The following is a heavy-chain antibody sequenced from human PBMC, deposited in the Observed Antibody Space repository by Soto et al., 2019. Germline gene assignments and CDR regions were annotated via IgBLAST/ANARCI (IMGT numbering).Heavy chain of an antibody. Sequence: GGSLRLSCAASGFTFDDYAMHWVRQAPGKGLEWVSLISGDGGSTYYADSVKGRCTISRDNSKNSLYLQMNSLRTEDTALYYCANPPPGITGTGAFDIWGQGTMVTVSS. CDR2: ISGDGGST. V-gene: IGHV3-43*02. D-gene: IGHD1-7*01. CDR1: GFTFDDYA. J-gene: IGHJ3*02. CDR3: ANPPPGITGTGAFDI.